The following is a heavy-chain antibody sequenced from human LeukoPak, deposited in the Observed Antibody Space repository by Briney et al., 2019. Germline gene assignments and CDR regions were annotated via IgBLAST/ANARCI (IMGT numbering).Heavy chain of an antibody. V-gene: IGHV4-39*07. J-gene: IGHJ3*02. D-gene: IGHD2-15*01. CDR1: GGSISSSSYY. Sequence: SETLSLTCTVSGGSISSSSYYWGWLRQPPGKGLEWIGSIYYSGSTYYNPSLKSRVTISVDTSKNQSSLKLSSVTAADTAVYYCARKRMEAFDIWGQGTMVTVSS. CDR2: IYYSGST. CDR3: ARKRMEAFDI.